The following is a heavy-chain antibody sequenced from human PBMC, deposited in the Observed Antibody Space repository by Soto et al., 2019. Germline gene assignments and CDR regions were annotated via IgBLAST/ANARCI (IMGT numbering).Heavy chain of an antibody. V-gene: IGHV4-34*01. CDR1: GGSFSGYY. D-gene: IGHD6-13*01. CDR2: INHSGST. J-gene: IGHJ6*02. CDR3: ARGRGSSWYRDYYYYGMDV. Sequence: SETLSLTCAVYGGSFSGYYWSWIRQPPGKGLEWIGEINHSGSTNYNPSLKSRVTISVDTSKNQFSLKLSSVAAADTAVYYCARGRGSSWYRDYYYYGMDVWGQGTTVTVSS.